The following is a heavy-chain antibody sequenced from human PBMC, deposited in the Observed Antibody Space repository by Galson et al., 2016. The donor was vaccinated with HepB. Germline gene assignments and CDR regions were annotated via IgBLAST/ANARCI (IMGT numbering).Heavy chain of an antibody. D-gene: IGHD3-22*01. CDR3: ARRMNYYDSSGYYLPLDP. CDR1: GYSFTNFW. V-gene: IGHV5-51*01. CDR2: IYPGDSDT. J-gene: IGHJ5*02. Sequence: QYGAEVKKPGDSLKISCKGSGYSFTNFWIAWVRQMPGKGLAWMGIIYPGDSDTRYSTSFQGQATMSSNKSINTAYLQWSRLEASDTAMYFGARRMNYYDSSGYYLPLDPWGQGTLVIVSS.